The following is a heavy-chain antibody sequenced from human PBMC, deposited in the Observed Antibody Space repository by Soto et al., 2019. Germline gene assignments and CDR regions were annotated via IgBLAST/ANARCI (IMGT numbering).Heavy chain of an antibody. D-gene: IGHD2-8*01. CDR1: GYSFADYH. CDR2: INPKSGGT. Sequence: ASVKVSCKASGYSFADYHIHWVRQAPGQGLEWLGRINPKSGGTSTAQKFQGWVTMTTDTSISTASMELTRLTSNDTAIYYCARGDSTDCSNGVCSFFYNHDMDVWGQGTTVTVAS. CDR3: ARGDSTDCSNGVCSFFYNHDMDV. V-gene: IGHV1-2*04. J-gene: IGHJ6*02.